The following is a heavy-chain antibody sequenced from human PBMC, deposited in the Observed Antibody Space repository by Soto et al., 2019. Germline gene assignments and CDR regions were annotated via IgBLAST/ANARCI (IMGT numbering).Heavy chain of an antibody. CDR1: GDSFSNYA. CDR3: ASDGDSGTYEY. Sequence: QVQLVQSGAEVKKPGSSVKVSCKASGDSFSNYAMSWVRQAPGQGLEWMGGIVPIFGTRSYAQKFQGRITINAAEATSTAYMELSGLRSDDTAVYYCASDGDSGTYEYWGQGTLVTVSS. J-gene: IGHJ4*02. V-gene: IGHV1-69*12. CDR2: IVPIFGTR. D-gene: IGHD5-12*01.